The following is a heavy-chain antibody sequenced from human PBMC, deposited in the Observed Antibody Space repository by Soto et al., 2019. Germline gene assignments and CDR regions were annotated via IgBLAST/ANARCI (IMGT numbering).Heavy chain of an antibody. D-gene: IGHD3-9*01. CDR2: IYWDDDK. Sequence: QITLKESGPTPVKPTQTLTLTCTFSGFSLSTSGVGVGWIRQPPGKALEWLALIYWDDDKRYSPSLKSRLTITNDTSKNPVVLTVTNMDPVHTATYYCAHSPSQLLYFDWFSPWGQGTLVTVSS. V-gene: IGHV2-5*02. CDR3: AHSPSQLLYFDWFSP. J-gene: IGHJ5*02. CDR1: GFSLSTSGVG.